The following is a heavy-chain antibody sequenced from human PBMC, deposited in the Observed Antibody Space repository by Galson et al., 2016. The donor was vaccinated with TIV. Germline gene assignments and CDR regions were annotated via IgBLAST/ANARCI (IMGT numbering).Heavy chain of an antibody. D-gene: IGHD2-21*02. CDR1: GFIFSNAW. V-gene: IGHV3-15*01. J-gene: IGHJ6*02. CDR2: IKSNSDGGTT. CDR3: TTPPYCGGDCWHYYYDAEDV. Sequence: SLRLSCAASGFIFSNAWMSWVRQAPGKGLEWVGRIKSNSDGGTTDYAAPVKGRFIISRDDSTSTLSLEMNGLKTEDTAVYYCTTPPYCGGDCWHYYYDAEDVWGQVTTVTVS.